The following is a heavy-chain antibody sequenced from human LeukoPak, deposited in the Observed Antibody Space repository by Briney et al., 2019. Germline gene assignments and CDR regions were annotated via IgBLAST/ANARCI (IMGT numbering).Heavy chain of an antibody. J-gene: IGHJ4*02. CDR3: AREGNGLLSKDLDY. CDR2: INPRDGGT. V-gene: IGHV1-2*02. CDR1: GYTFTDYY. Sequence: GASVKVSCKGSGYTFTDYYLHWVRQAPGQGLVWVGYINPRDGGTSSPPNFRGRVTMTTDASSSTVYMELSRLTSDDTAIYYCAREGNGLLSKDLDYWGQGTLVTVSS. D-gene: IGHD2-15*01.